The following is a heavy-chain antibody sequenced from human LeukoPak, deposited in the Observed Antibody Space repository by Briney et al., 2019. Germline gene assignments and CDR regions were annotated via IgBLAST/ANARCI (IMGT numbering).Heavy chain of an antibody. CDR1: GFIFSSYG. V-gene: IGHV3-21*01. D-gene: IGHD3-9*01. J-gene: IGHJ4*02. CDR3: ARGGYDILTGYYRYFSDY. CDR2: LSGSSGSI. Sequence: GGSLRLSCAGSGFIFSSYGMNWVRQAPGKGLEWVSSLSGSSGSIYYADSVKGRFTISRDNAKNSLYLQMNSLRVEDTAVYYCARGGYDILTGYYRYFSDYWGQGTLVTVSS.